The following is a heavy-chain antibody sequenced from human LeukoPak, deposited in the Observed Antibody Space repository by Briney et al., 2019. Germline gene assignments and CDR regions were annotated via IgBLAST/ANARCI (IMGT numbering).Heavy chain of an antibody. CDR2: IYYSGST. J-gene: IGHJ4*02. V-gene: IGHV4-39*01. D-gene: IGHD2-15*01. CDR3: ARHPSLPSGGSSYFDY. CDR1: GGSISSSSYY. Sequence: SETLSLTCTVSGGSISSSSYYWGWIRQPPGKRLDWIGSIYYSGSTYYNPSLQSRVPISVDTSKNQFSLKLSPVTAADTAVYYCARHPSLPSGGSSYFDYWGQGTLVTVSS.